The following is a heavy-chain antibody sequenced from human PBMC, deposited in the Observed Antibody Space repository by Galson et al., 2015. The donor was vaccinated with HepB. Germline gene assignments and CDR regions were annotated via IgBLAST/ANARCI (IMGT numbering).Heavy chain of an antibody. CDR1: GYTFTSYG. CDR3: ARDLRFVFSPHRDLGGWPTGWFDP. J-gene: IGHJ5*02. D-gene: IGHD6-19*01. Sequence: SVKVSCKASGYTFTSYGISWVRQAPGQGLEWMGWISAYNGNTNYAQKLQGRVTMTTDTSTSTAYMELKSLRSDDTAVYYCARDLRFVFSPHRDLGGWPTGWFDPWGQGTLVTVSS. CDR2: ISAYNGNT. V-gene: IGHV1-18*04.